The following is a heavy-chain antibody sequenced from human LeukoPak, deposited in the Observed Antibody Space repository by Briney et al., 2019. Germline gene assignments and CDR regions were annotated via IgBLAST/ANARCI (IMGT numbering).Heavy chain of an antibody. J-gene: IGHJ5*02. Sequence: PSQTLSLTCTVSGGSISSGGYYWSWIRQPPGKGLEWIGYIYHSGSTYYNPSLKSRVTISIDRSKNQFSLKLSSVTAADTAVYYCARANPNWFDPWGQGTLVTVSS. V-gene: IGHV4-30-2*01. CDR1: GGSISSGGYY. D-gene: IGHD1-14*01. CDR3: ARANPNWFDP. CDR2: IYHSGST.